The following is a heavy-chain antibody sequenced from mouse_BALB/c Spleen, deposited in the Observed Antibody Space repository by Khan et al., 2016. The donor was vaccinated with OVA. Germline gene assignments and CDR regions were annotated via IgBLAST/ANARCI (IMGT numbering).Heavy chain of an antibody. CDR1: GYSITNGYF. J-gene: IGHJ3*01. CDR3: ARGGSSGPAWFTY. D-gene: IGHD3-1*01. V-gene: IGHV3-6*02. CDR2: IRYDGNT. Sequence: EVQLQESGPGLVKPSQSLSLTCSVTGYSITNGYFWNWIRQFPGNNLEWMGYIRYDGNTNYNPSLKNRISITRDTSKKQFFLNLYSVTPEDTATYYCARGGSSGPAWFTYWGQGTLVTVSA.